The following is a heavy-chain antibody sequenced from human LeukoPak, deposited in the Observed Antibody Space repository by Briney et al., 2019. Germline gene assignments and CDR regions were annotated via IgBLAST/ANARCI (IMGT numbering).Heavy chain of an antibody. CDR2: MSPNSGDT. CDR1: GYTFTSHD. CDR3: ARKKVGPAAMAWGMDV. Sequence: GASVKVSCKASGYTFTSHDINWVRQATGQGLEWMGWMSPNSGDTGYAQKFQGRVTMTSDSSISTAYMELSSLRSEDTAVYYCARKKVGPAAMAWGMDVWGQGTTVTVSS. J-gene: IGHJ6*02. D-gene: IGHD2-2*01. V-gene: IGHV1-8*01.